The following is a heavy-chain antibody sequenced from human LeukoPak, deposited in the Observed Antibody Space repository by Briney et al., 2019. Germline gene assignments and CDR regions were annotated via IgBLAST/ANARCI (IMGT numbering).Heavy chain of an antibody. D-gene: IGHD3-22*01. Sequence: PGGSLRLSCAASGFTFGGYWMPWVRQAPGKGLEWVSRIHFDGSRTWYADSVKGRFTISRDNAKNTLYLQMNSLRAEDTAVYYCARVERYYDHYYFDSWGQGTLVAVSS. CDR1: GFTFGGYW. J-gene: IGHJ4*02. V-gene: IGHV3-74*01. CDR2: IHFDGSRT. CDR3: ARVERYYDHYYFDS.